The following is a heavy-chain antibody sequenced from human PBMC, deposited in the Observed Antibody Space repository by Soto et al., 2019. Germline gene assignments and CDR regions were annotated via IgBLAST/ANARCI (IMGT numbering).Heavy chain of an antibody. CDR1: GGTFSSYA. CDR3: ARVQVVVYSAAFNI. D-gene: IGHD3-22*01. V-gene: IGHV1-69*01. CDR2: IIPIFGTA. Sequence: QVQLVQSGAEVKKHGSSVKVSCKASGGTFSSYAISWVRQAPGQGLEWMGGIIPIFGTANYAQKFQGRVTITADESTSTADMELSILGSEDTDGYYCARVQVVVYSAAFNIWGQGTMVTVSS. J-gene: IGHJ3*02.